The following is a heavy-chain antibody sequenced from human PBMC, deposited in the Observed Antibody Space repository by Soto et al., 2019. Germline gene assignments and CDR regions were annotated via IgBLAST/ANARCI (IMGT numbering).Heavy chain of an antibody. Sequence: PSETLSLTCTVSGGSISSSIYYWGWIRQPPGKGLEWIGSIYYSGSTYYNPSLKSRVTISVDTSKNQFSLKLSSVTAADTAVYYCARDQGNVVVTAAGPWFDPWGQGTLVTVSS. J-gene: IGHJ5*02. D-gene: IGHD2-21*02. V-gene: IGHV4-39*07. CDR3: ARDQGNVVVTAAGPWFDP. CDR1: GGSISSSIYY. CDR2: IYYSGST.